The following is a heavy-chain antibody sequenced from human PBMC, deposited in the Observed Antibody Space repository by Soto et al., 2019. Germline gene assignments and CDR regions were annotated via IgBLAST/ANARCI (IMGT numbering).Heavy chain of an antibody. CDR2: ISGSSTTI. CDR3: AREPPGSGYYHFDT. D-gene: IGHD3-3*01. V-gene: IGHV3-48*02. Sequence: GGSLRLSCAASGFIFSTYSMNWVRQAPGKGQEWLSYISGSSTTIYYADSVKGRFTISRSNAMNSLYLQIDGLRDEDTAVYYCAREPPGSGYYHFDTWGPGTLVTVSS. CDR1: GFIFSTYS. J-gene: IGHJ5*02.